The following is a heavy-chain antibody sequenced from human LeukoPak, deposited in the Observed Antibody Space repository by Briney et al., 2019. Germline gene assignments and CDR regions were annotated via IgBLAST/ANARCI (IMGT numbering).Heavy chain of an antibody. Sequence: NTSETLSLTCAVYGGSFSGYYWSWIRQPPGKGLEWIGEINHSGSTNYNPSLKSRVTISVDTSKNQFSLKLSSVTAADTAVYYCARDCSGGSCYPGHYWGQGTLVTVSS. V-gene: IGHV4-34*01. CDR3: ARDCSGGSCYPGHY. CDR2: INHSGST. CDR1: GGSFSGYY. J-gene: IGHJ4*02. D-gene: IGHD2-15*01.